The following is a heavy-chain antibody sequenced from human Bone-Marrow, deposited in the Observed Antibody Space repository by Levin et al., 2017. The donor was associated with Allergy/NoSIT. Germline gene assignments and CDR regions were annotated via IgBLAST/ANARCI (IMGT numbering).Heavy chain of an antibody. CDR2: ISGYNGNT. J-gene: IGHJ6*02. CDR3: AREKRNCDSTTCRTPLNGMDV. Sequence: ASVKVSCKASGYSFISYGISWVRQAPGQGLEWVGWISGYNGNTNYAQKLQDRVTMTTDTSTSTVYMELRSLRSDDTGVYYCAREKRNCDSTTCRTPLNGMDVWGQGTTVTVSS. CDR1: GYSFISYG. D-gene: IGHD2-2*01. V-gene: IGHV1-18*01.